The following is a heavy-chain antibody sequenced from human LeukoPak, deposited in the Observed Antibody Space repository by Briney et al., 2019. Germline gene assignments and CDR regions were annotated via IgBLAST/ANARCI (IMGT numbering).Heavy chain of an antibody. Sequence: ASVKVSCKTSGYTFTADYLYWVRQAPGLGVEWIGWISTNSGATKYADNFQGRVTMTRDKSISTAYMDLSRLRSDDTAMYFCARLRVRKLDYWGQGTLLAVSS. CDR3: ARLRVRKLDY. J-gene: IGHJ4*02. CDR2: ISTNSGAT. D-gene: IGHD1-14*01. V-gene: IGHV1-2*02. CDR1: GYTFTADY.